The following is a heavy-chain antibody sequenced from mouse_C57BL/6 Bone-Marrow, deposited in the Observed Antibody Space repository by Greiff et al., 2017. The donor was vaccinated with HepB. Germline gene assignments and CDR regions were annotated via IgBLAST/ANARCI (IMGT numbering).Heavy chain of an antibody. CDR3: ARYEAQATHQYYAMDY. V-gene: IGHV7-3*01. J-gene: IGHJ4*01. D-gene: IGHD3-2*02. CDR2: IRNKANGYTT. Sequence: EVKLQESGGGLVQPGGSLSLSCAASGFTFTDYYMSWVRQPPGKALEWLGFIRNKANGYTTEYSASVKGRFTISRDNSQSILYLQMNALRAEDSATYYCARYEAQATHQYYAMDYWGQGTSVTVSS. CDR1: GFTFTDYY.